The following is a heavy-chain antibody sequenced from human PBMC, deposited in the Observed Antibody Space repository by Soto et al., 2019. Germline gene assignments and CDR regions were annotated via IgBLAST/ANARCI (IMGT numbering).Heavy chain of an antibody. J-gene: IGHJ6*02. V-gene: IGHV1-69*13. CDR2: TIPIFGTA. Sequence: GPSVKVSCKASGGTFSSYAITCVRHSPGQGLEWMGGTIPIFGTANYALKFQGRVTIAADESTSTAYMELSSLRSEDTAVYYCARSDRVATVKGYYYGMDVWGQGTTVTVSS. CDR1: GGTFSSYA. D-gene: IGHD5-12*01. CDR3: ARSDRVATVKGYYYGMDV.